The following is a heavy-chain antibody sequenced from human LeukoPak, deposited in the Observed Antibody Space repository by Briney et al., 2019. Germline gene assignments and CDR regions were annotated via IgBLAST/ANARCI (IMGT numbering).Heavy chain of an antibody. Sequence: SETLSLTCTVSGGSISSSSYYWGWIRQPPGKGLEWIGRIYTSGSTSYNPSLKSRVTISVDTSKNQFSLKLSSVTAADTAVYYCARERAYYDILPRWFDPWGREAWSPSPQ. D-gene: IGHD3-9*01. CDR2: IYTSGST. V-gene: IGHV4-61*02. J-gene: IGHJ5*02. CDR3: ARERAYYDILPRWFDP. CDR1: GGSISSSSYY.